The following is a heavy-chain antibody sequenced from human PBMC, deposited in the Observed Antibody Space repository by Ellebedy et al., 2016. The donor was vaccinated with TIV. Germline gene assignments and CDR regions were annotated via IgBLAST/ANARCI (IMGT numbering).Heavy chain of an antibody. CDR1: GGSFSDYY. J-gene: IGHJ5*02. CDR3: ARGRSAAVALRGRSWFDP. V-gene: IGHV4-34*01. Sequence: SETLSLXXAVYGGSFSDYYWSWIRQPPVKGLEWIGEINHSGSTNYNPSLKSRVTISVDTSKNQFSLKLTSVTAADTAVYYCARGRSAAVALRGRSWFDPWGQGTLVTVSS. D-gene: IGHD6-13*01. CDR2: INHSGST.